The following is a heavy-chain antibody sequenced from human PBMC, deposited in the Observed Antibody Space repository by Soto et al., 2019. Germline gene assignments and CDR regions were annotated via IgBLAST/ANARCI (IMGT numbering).Heavy chain of an antibody. CDR2: INAGSGNT. V-gene: IGHV1-3*01. CDR3: ANDIIVIPGAKGLDY. CDR1: GYTSTNYG. Sequence: ASVKVSCKASGYTSTNYGMHWVRQAPGQRLEWMGWINAGSGNTKYSQKFQGRITITRDTSASTVYMELSSLRSEDTAVYYCANDIIVIPGAKGLDYWDQGALVTVSS. D-gene: IGHD2-2*01. J-gene: IGHJ4*02.